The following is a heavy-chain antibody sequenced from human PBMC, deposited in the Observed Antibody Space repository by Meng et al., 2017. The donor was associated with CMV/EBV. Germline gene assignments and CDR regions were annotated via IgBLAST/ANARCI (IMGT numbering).Heavy chain of an antibody. J-gene: IGHJ4*02. CDR3: ARDGQRTTLTPFDY. CDR1: GFTFSSYG. Sequence: GESLKISCAASGFTFSSYGMHWVRQAPGKGLEWVAVIWYDGSNKYYADSVKGRFTISRDNSKNTLYLQMNSLRAEDTAVYYCARDGQRTTLTPFDYWGQGTLVTVSS. D-gene: IGHD4-17*01. CDR2: IWYDGSNK. V-gene: IGHV3-33*01.